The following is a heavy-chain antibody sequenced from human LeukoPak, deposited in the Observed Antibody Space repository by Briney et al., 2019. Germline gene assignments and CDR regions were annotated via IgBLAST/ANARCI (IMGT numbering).Heavy chain of an antibody. J-gene: IGHJ4*02. D-gene: IGHD5-18*01. CDR2: IYYSGST. V-gene: IGHV4-39*01. CDR1: GGSISSSSYY. CDR3: ARRGDSYGYDY. Sequence: SETLSLTCTVSGGSISSSSYYWGWIRPPPGKGLEWIGSIYYSGSTYYNPSLKSRVTISVDTSKNQFSLKLSSVTAADTAVYYCARRGDSYGYDYWGQGTLVTVSS.